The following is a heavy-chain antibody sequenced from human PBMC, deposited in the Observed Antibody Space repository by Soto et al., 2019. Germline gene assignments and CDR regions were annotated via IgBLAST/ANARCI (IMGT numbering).Heavy chain of an antibody. CDR3: VREGNHLIIAFDS. D-gene: IGHD3-10*01. J-gene: IGHJ4*02. CDR1: GFTFSNYW. V-gene: IGHV3-74*01. Sequence: GGSLTLSCAGSGFTFSNYWMHWVCQAPGKGLVWVSRISSDGRTTTYADSVKGRFTISRDNTKNTLYLQMNSLRGEDTAVYYCVREGNHLIIAFDSWGRGPLVTVSS. CDR2: ISSDGRTT.